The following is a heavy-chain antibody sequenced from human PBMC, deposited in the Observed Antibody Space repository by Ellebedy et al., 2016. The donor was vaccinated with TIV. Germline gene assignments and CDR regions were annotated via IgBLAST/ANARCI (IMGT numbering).Heavy chain of an antibody. CDR1: RVSITDPTYY. CDR3: ARHLRYSDWRILDL. V-gene: IGHV4-39*01. Sequence: MPGGSLRLSCTVSRVSITDPTYYWAWLRQPPGKGLDWLGTIFHSGTTYTSPALSSRGSMSVYTSRNQFSLDLKSVTAADTAVYYCARHLRYSDWRILDLWGPGILVAVSS. J-gene: IGHJ4*01. D-gene: IGHD3-9*01. CDR2: IFHSGTT.